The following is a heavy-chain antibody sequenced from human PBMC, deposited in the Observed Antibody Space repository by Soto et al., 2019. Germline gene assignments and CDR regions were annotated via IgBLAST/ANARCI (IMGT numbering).Heavy chain of an antibody. Sequence: QEQLVESGGGLVKPGGSLRLSCAASGFIFTDYYMNWIRQAPGKGLEWLSYSSGSNTYTNYADSVKGRFTVSRDIAKSSLYLEMNSLRVEDTAVYFCARGLAGASNRGAFDIWGHGTVVTVAS. CDR1: GFIFTDYY. D-gene: IGHD6-13*01. V-gene: IGHV3-11*05. CDR3: ARGLAGASNRGAFDI. CDR2: SSGSNTYT. J-gene: IGHJ3*02.